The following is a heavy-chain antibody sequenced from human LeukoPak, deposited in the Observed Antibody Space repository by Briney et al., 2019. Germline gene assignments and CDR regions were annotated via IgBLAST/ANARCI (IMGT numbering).Heavy chain of an antibody. CDR3: ARMELGAAGSVDFDC. D-gene: IGHD6-13*01. V-gene: IGHV3-21*01. Sequence: GGSLRLSCAASGFTFSSYSMTWVRQAPGKGLEWVSSITPSSSYIFSGDSVKGRFTISRDNAKNSLYLQMNSLRAEDTAVYYCARMELGAAGSVDFDCWGQGTLVTVSS. J-gene: IGHJ4*02. CDR1: GFTFSSYS. CDR2: ITPSSSYI.